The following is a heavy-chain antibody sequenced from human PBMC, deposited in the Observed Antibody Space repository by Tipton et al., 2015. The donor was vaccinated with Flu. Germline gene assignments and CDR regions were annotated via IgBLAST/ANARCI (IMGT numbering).Heavy chain of an antibody. V-gene: IGHV4-4*07. CDR1: GGSISTSY. Sequence: TLSLTCTVSGGSISTSYWSWIWQPAGKGLEWIGRISTSGSTNYNASLESRVTMSRDTSKNHFSLRLSSATAADTALYYCTRDLRGYSGYTGGDAFDMWGQGIMVIVSS. D-gene: IGHD5-12*01. J-gene: IGHJ3*02. CDR3: TRDLRGYSGYTGGDAFDM. CDR2: ISTSGST.